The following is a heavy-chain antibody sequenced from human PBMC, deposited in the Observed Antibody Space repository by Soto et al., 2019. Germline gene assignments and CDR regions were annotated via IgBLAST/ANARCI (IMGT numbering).Heavy chain of an antibody. J-gene: IGHJ4*02. D-gene: IGHD2-15*01. CDR3: ATQRLGDASGGSPFVY. CDR2: INPNSGGT. CDR1: GYTFTDYY. Sequence: ASVKVSCKASGYTFTDYYMHWVRQAPGQGLAWMGWINPNSGGTNYAQKFQGWVTMTRDTSISTAYMELSRLTSDDTAVYYCATQRLGDASGGSPFVYWGQGTPVTVSS. V-gene: IGHV1-2*04.